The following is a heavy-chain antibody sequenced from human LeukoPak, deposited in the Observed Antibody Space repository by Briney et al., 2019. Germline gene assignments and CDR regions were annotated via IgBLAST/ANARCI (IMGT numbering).Heavy chain of an antibody. CDR3: AKGHIAVAGTFDY. CDR1: GFTFSSYG. CDR2: ISYDGSNK. V-gene: IGHV3-30*18. D-gene: IGHD6-19*01. Sequence: PGGSLRLSCAASGFTFSSYGMHWVRQARGKGLEWVAVISYDGSNKYYADSVKGRFTISRDNSKNTLYLQMNSLRAEDTAVYYCAKGHIAVAGTFDYWGQGTLVTVSS. J-gene: IGHJ4*02.